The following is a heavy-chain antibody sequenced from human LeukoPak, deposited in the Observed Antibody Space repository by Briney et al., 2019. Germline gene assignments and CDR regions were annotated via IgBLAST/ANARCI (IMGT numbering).Heavy chain of an antibody. J-gene: IGHJ5*02. V-gene: IGHV4-59*01. Sequence: SETLSLTCTVSGGSISSSYWSWIRQPPGKGLEGIGYIYYSGTTNYNPSLKSRVTISVDTSKNQFSLKVNSVTAADTAVYYCVRSKSGAYGWFDPWGQGTLVTVSS. CDR1: GGSISSSY. CDR2: IYYSGTT. CDR3: VRSKSGAYGWFDP. D-gene: IGHD2-15*01.